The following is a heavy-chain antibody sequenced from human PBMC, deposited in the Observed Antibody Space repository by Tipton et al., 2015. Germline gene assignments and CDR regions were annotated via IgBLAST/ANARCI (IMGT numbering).Heavy chain of an antibody. Sequence: TLSLTCAVYGGSFSGYYWNWIRQPPGKGLEWIGEVNDSGYTKYNPSLESRVTISGDTSKNQFSLRLTSVTAADTAVYYCARERASEPDFSDSSGYFYPFDIWGRGTMVTVSS. CDR2: VNDSGYT. CDR1: GGSFSGYY. V-gene: IGHV4-34*01. CDR3: ARERASEPDFSDSSGYFYPFDI. D-gene: IGHD3-22*01. J-gene: IGHJ3*02.